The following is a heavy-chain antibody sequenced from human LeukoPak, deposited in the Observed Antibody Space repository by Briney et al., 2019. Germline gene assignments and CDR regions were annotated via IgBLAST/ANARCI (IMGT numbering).Heavy chain of an antibody. CDR2: IYYSGST. J-gene: IGHJ5*02. Sequence: SETLSLTCTVSGGSISSYYWSWIRQPPGKGLEWIGYIYYSGSTNYNPSLKSRVTISVDTSKNQFSLKLSSVTAADTAVYYCAREGGIADMFDPWGQGTLVTVSS. CDR3: AREGGIADMFDP. V-gene: IGHV4-59*01. CDR1: GGSISSYY. D-gene: IGHD6-13*01.